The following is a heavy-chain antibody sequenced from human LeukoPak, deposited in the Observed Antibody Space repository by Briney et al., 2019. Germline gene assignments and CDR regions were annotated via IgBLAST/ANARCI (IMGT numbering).Heavy chain of an antibody. J-gene: IGHJ4*02. CDR1: GGAIRSHY. Sequence: SETLSLTCTVSGGAIRSHYWNWIRQPAGKGLEWIGRIYSSGYTNDNPFLKSRITMSVDMSKNQFSLRLNSVTPADTAVYYCARGEHSVDSWGQGMLVTVSS. V-gene: IGHV4-4*07. CDR3: ARGEHSVDS. CDR2: IYSSGYT. D-gene: IGHD1/OR15-1a*01.